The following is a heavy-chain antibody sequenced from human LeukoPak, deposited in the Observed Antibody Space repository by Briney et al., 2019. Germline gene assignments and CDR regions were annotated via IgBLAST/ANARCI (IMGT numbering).Heavy chain of an antibody. V-gene: IGHV4-61*01. J-gene: IGHJ4*02. CDR2: IHYRGST. Sequence: SETLSLTCTVAGGSVGSGYYYWSWLRQPPGKGLEWIGYIHYRGSTNYDPSLKSRVTISVDTSKNQFSLKLNSATAADTAVYYCASLLATWYIAYWGQGTLVTVSS. CDR3: ASLLATWYIAY. CDR1: GGSVGSGYYY. D-gene: IGHD2-8*01.